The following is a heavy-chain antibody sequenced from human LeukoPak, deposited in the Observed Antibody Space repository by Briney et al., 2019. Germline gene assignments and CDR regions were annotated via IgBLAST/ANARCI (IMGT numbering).Heavy chain of an antibody. D-gene: IGHD3-3*01. J-gene: IGHJ4*02. V-gene: IGHV3-30-3*01. Sequence: GSLRLSCAASGFTFSSYVVHWVRQAPGKGLEWVAVISYDGSNEYYAESVKGRFTISRDNSKNTLYLQMNSLRAEDTAVYYCARVTFGVVIYYFDYWGQGTLVTVSS. CDR2: ISYDGSNE. CDR1: GFTFSSYV. CDR3: ARVTFGVVIYYFDY.